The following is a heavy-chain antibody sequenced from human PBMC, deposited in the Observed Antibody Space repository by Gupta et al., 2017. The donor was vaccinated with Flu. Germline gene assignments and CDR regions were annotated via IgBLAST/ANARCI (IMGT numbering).Heavy chain of an antibody. CDR1: YA. V-gene: IGHV3-23*01. CDR2: IRSSTGST. CDR3: AKAQMSTTWYSHFDY. D-gene: IGHD6-13*01. Sequence: YAMTGVRQAPGKGLEWVSVIRSSTGSTYYADSVKGRFTISRDNSKNTLFLQMNSLRAEDTAVYYCAKAQMSTTWYSHFDYWGQGTLVTVSS. J-gene: IGHJ4*02.